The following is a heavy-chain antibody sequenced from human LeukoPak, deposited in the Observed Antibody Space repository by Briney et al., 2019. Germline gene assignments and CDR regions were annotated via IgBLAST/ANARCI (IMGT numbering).Heavy chain of an antibody. CDR1: GYTFTGYY. D-gene: IGHD6-19*01. CDR2: INPNSGDT. CDR3: AKVGSSGWYVQPSLDY. Sequence: ASVKVSCKPSGYTFTGYYMHWAPQAPGQGPEWRGWINPNSGDTNYAQKSQGSVTVTRDTSISTAYMELSRLRSDDTAVYYCAKVGSSGWYVQPSLDYWGQGTLLTVSS. V-gene: IGHV1-2*02. J-gene: IGHJ4*02.